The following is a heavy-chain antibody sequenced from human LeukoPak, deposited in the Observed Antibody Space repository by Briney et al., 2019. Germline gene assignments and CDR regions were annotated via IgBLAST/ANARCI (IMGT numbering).Heavy chain of an antibody. CDR2: IYYSGST. CDR3: ARGGDSSPDNWFDP. Sequence: SETLSLTCTVSGCSISSYYWSWIRQPPGKGLEWVGYIYYSGSTNYNPSLKSRVTISVDTSKNQFSLKLSSVTAADTAVYYCARGGDSSPDNWFDPWGQGTLVTVSS. D-gene: IGHD6-13*01. J-gene: IGHJ5*02. CDR1: GCSISSYY. V-gene: IGHV4-59*01.